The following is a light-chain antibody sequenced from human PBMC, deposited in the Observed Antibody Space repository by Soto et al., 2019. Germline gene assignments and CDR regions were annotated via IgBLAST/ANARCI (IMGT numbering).Light chain of an antibody. J-gene: IGKJ1*01. CDR3: QKYGSSHWT. CDR1: QTIRSNY. Sequence: ETVLTQSPGTLSLSPGERATLSCRASQTIRSNYLAWYRQTPGQAPRLLIYGASNRATGIADRFSGSGSGTDFTLIISRLEPEDFALYYFQKYGSSHWTFGHGTNVEIK. V-gene: IGKV3-20*01. CDR2: GAS.